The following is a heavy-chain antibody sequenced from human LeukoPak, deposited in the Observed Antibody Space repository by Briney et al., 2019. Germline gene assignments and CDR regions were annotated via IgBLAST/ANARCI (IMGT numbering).Heavy chain of an antibody. CDR1: GFRFDEHS. V-gene: IGHV3-43*01. CDR2: ICWHGATT. J-gene: IGHJ6*03. D-gene: IGHD3-22*01. CDR3: ATTRLNMIVAPGAADYMDV. Sequence: GGSLRLSCVASGFRFDEHSMNWVRQAPGKGLAWDSFICWHGATTYYGDSVKGRFTISRDNSKKSLYLHMKSLKTEDTALYYCATTRLNMIVAPGAADYMDVWGKGTTVTVSS.